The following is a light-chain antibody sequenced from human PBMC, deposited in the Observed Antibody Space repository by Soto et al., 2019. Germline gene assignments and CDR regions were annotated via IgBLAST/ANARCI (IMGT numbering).Light chain of an antibody. J-gene: IGLJ1*01. V-gene: IGLV2-18*01. CDR3: SLYTTDSTYV. Sequence: QSALTQPPSVSGSPGQSVTISCTGTSGDFDSYNRVSWYQRPPGTGPKLMIYEVSNRPSGVPDRFSGSKSGNTASLTISGLQAEDEAEYYCSLYTTDSTYVFATGAKVIVL. CDR2: EVS. CDR1: SGDFDSYNR.